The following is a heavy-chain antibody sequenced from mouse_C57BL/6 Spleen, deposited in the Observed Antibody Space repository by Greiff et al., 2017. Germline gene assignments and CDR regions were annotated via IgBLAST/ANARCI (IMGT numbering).Heavy chain of an antibody. CDR2: IYPGDGDT. Sequence: QVQLQQSGPELVKPGASVKISCKASGYAFSSSWMNWVKQRPGKGLEWIGRIYPGDGDTNYNGKFKGKATLTADKSSSTAYMQRSSLTSEDSAVYFCARGLTGGGDYWGQGTTLTVSS. CDR1: GYAFSSSW. CDR3: ARGLTGGGDY. J-gene: IGHJ2*01. D-gene: IGHD4-1*01. V-gene: IGHV1-82*01.